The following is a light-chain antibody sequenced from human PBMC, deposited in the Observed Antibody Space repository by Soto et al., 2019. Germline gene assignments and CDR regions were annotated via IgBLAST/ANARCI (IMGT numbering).Light chain of an antibody. CDR3: QQRSNWPPIT. CDR1: QSVSSN. V-gene: IGKV3-15*01. CDR2: GAS. J-gene: IGKJ5*01. Sequence: EIVMTQSPATLSVSPGERATLSCRASQSVSSNLAWYQQKPGQAPRLLIYGASTRATGIPARFSGSGSGTEFTLTISSLQSDDIAVYYCQQRSNWPPITFGQGTRCRL.